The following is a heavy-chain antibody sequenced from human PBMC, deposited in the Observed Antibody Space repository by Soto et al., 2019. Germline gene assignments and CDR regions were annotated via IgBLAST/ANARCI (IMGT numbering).Heavy chain of an antibody. D-gene: IGHD6-13*01. J-gene: IGHJ4*02. CDR3: ARRGGARIAAAGCFDY. Sequence: SETLSLTCAVYGGSFSGYYWSWIRQPPGKGLEWIGEINHSGSTNYNPSLKSRVTISVDTSKNQFSLKLSSVTAADTAVYYCARRGGARIAAAGCFDYWGQGTLVTVSS. CDR2: INHSGST. CDR1: GGSFSGYY. V-gene: IGHV4-34*01.